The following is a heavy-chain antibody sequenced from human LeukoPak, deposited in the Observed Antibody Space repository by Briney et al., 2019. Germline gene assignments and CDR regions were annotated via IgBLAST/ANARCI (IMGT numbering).Heavy chain of an antibody. V-gene: IGHV4-59*01. CDR3: ARRGYYMDV. Sequence: SETLSLTCTVSGGSISRYYWSWIRQPPGKGLEWIGYIYYSGSTNYNPSLKSRVTISVDTSKNQFSLKLSSVTAADTAVYYCARRGYYMDVWGKGITVTVSS. CDR2: IYYSGST. J-gene: IGHJ6*03. CDR1: GGSISRYY.